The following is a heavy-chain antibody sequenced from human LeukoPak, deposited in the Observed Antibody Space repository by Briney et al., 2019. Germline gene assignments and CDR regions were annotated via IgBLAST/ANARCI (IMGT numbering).Heavy chain of an antibody. V-gene: IGHV4-30-4*01. D-gene: IGHD3-22*01. J-gene: IGHJ4*02. CDR2: IYYSGST. CDR1: GGSISSGDYY. Sequence: SQTLSLTCTVSGGSISSGDYYWSWLRQPPGKGLEWIGYIYYSGSTYYNPSLKSRVTISVDTSKNQFSLKLSSVTAADTAVYYCARREVVFYYYDSSGYYWKHWGQGTLVTVSS. CDR3: ARREVVFYYYDSSGYYWKH.